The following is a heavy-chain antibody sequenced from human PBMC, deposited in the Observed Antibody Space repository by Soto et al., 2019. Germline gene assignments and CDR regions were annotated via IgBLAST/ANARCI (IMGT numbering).Heavy chain of an antibody. CDR2: INHSGST. J-gene: IGHJ6*03. CDR1: GGSFSGYY. Sequence: SETLSLTCAVYGGSFSGYYLSWIRKPPGKGLEWIGEINHSGSTNYNPSLKSRVTISVDTSKNQFSLKLSSVTAADTAVYYCAREYSGYVANYYYYMDVWGKGTTVTVSS. V-gene: IGHV4-34*01. D-gene: IGHD5-12*01. CDR3: AREYSGYVANYYYYMDV.